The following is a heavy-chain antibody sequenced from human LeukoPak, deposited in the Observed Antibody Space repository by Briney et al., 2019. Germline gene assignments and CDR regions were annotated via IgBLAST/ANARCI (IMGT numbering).Heavy chain of an antibody. J-gene: IGHJ1*01. CDR1: GFTFSSYA. CDR2: ISGSGGST. D-gene: IGHD3-22*01. CDR3: AKDRNPYYYDSSGDPSPPEYFQH. Sequence: PGGSLRLSCAASGFTFSSYAMSWVRQAPGKGLEWVSAISGSGGSTYYADSVKGRFTISRDNSKNTLYLQMNSLRAEDTAVYYCAKDRNPYYYDSSGDPSPPEYFQHWGQGTLVTVSS. V-gene: IGHV3-23*01.